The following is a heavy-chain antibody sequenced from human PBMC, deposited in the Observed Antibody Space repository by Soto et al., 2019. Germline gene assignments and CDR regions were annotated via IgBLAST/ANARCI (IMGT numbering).Heavy chain of an antibody. V-gene: IGHV3-30*18. CDR2: ISYDGSNK. Sequence: GGSLRLSCAASGFTFSSYGMHWVRQAPGKGLEWVAVISYDGSNKYYADSVKGRFTISRDNSKNTLYLQMNSLRAEDTAVYYCANGAKAATRSDWYFDLWGSGTLVPASS. D-gene: IGHD6-25*01. CDR1: GFTFSSYG. CDR3: ANGAKAATRSDWYFDL. J-gene: IGHJ2*01.